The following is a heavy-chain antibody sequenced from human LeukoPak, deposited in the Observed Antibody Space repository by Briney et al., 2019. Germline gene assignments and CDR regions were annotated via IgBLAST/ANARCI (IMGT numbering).Heavy chain of an antibody. Sequence: SETLSLTCTASGGSISSYYWSWIRQPPGKGLEWIGYIYYSGSTNYNPSLKSRVTISVDTSKNQFSLKLSSVTAADTAVYYCARAPNYYYYYMDVWGKGTTVTVSS. V-gene: IGHV4-59*01. CDR2: IYYSGST. CDR1: GGSISSYY. CDR3: ARAPNYYYYYMDV. J-gene: IGHJ6*03.